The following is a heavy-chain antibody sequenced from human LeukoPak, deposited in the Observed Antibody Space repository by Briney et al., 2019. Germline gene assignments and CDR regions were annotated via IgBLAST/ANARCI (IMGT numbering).Heavy chain of an antibody. CDR3: ARVWGMATREDY. D-gene: IGHD3-16*01. J-gene: IGHJ4*02. V-gene: IGHV1-2*02. Sequence: ASVKVSCKASGYTFTGYYMHWVRQAPGQGLEWMGWINPNSGGTNYAQKFQGRVTMTRDTSISTAYMELSRLRSDDTAVYYCARVWGMATREDYWGQGTLVTVSS. CDR1: GYTFTGYY. CDR2: INPNSGGT.